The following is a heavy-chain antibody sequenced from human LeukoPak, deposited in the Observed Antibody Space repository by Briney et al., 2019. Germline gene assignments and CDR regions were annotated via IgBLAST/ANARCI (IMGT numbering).Heavy chain of an antibody. Sequence: SGTLSLTCAVSGGSISSSNWRCCVRQPPGKGLEWIGEIYHGGSTNYNPSLKSRVTISVDKSKNQFSLKLSSVTAADTAVYYCASMFRMVREVIQNWGQGTLVTVSS. V-gene: IGHV4-4*02. CDR1: GGSISSSNW. CDR2: IYHGGST. D-gene: IGHD3-10*01. CDR3: ASMFRMVREVIQN. J-gene: IGHJ4*02.